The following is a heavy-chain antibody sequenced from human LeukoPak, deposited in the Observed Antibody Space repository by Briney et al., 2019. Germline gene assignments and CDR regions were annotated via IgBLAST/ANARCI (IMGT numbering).Heavy chain of an antibody. CDR2: MNPNSGNT. CDR1: GYTFTSYD. CDR3: ARDTYYYDPNYFDY. Sequence: ASVKVSCKASGYTFTSYDINWVRQATGQGLEWMGWMNPNSGNTGYAQKLQGRVTMTTDTSTSTAYMELRSLRSDDTAVYYCARDTYYYDPNYFDYWGQGTLVTVSS. V-gene: IGHV1-8*01. J-gene: IGHJ4*02. D-gene: IGHD3-22*01.